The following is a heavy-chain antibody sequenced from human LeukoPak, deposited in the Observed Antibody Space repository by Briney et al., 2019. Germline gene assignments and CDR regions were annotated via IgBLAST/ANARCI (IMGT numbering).Heavy chain of an antibody. CDR3: VKGGYGYTYHYNWFDH. CDR1: GLRFPDFA. CDR2: ISDNGGTT. D-gene: IGHD5-18*01. J-gene: IGHJ5*02. V-gene: IGHV3-64*02. Sequence: GGSLRLSCVASGLRFPDFAMHWVRQAPGKGLESLSVISDNGGTTSYADSVKGRFIVSRDNSKNTLFLQMSSLRPEDTAVYYCVKGGYGYTYHYNWFDHWGQGTLVTVSS.